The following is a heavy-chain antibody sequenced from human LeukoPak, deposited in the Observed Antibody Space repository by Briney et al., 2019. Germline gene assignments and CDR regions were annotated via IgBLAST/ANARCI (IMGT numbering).Heavy chain of an antibody. CDR1: GGSISSGGYY. CDR2: IYYSGST. D-gene: IGHD2-15*01. V-gene: IGHV4-31*03. Sequence: SETLSLTCTVSGGSISSGGYYWSWIRQHPGKGLEWIGYIYYSGSTYYNTSLKSRVTISVDTSKNQFSLKLSSVTAADTAVYYCARAPAGGGSCPVDYWGQGTLVTVSS. CDR3: ARAPAGGGSCPVDY. J-gene: IGHJ4*02.